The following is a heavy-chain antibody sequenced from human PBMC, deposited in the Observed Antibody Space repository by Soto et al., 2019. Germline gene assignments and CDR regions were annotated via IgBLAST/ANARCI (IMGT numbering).Heavy chain of an antibody. J-gene: IGHJ5*02. CDR3: ATQRLCTGGHCWNWFDP. CDR1: RVSMSDYF. D-gene: IGHD2-8*02. V-gene: IGHV4-4*09. Sequence: QVELQESGPGLVKPSETLSLTCTVSRVSMSDYFWSWIRQPPGKGLEWIGYIFHTGSTNYNPSPRSRVTISLDTSKKQFSLKLNSVTAADTAVYYCATQRLCTGGHCWNWFDPWGQGTLVTVSS. CDR2: IFHTGST.